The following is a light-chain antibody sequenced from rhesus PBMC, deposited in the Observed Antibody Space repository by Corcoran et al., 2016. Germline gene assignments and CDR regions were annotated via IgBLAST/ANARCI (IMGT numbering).Light chain of an antibody. CDR1: QDIINY. J-gene: IGKJ1*01. Sequence: DIQMTQSPSSLSASVGDTVTITCRASQDIINYLAWYQQKPGNAPRPLIYAASSLQSGVPSRFSGSGSGTVFTLTISSLQPEDFATYYCQQHNSYPWTFGQGTKVEIK. CDR3: QQHNSYPWT. CDR2: AAS. V-gene: IGKV1S3*01.